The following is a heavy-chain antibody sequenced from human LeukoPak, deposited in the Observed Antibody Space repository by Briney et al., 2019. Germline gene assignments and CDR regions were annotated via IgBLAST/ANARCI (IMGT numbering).Heavy chain of an antibody. CDR3: ARGLYCSGTSCPHPFFDY. Sequence: SETLSLTCTVSGGSISSYYWSWIRQPAGKGLEWIGRNYTSGSTNYNPSLKSRVTMSVDTSKNQFSLKLSSVTAADTAVYYCARGLYCSGTSCPHPFFDYWGQGTLVTVSS. J-gene: IGHJ4*02. V-gene: IGHV4-4*07. CDR2: NYTSGST. CDR1: GGSISSYY. D-gene: IGHD2-2*01.